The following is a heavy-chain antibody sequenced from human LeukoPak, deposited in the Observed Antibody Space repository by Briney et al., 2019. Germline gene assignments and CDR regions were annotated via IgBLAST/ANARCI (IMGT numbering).Heavy chain of an antibody. Sequence: GGSLRLSCGASGFTFSSNWTHWVRQAPGKGLVWVSLITPDGTTTTYADSVKGRFTISRDNAKNTLYLQMNSLRAEDTAVYYCVPADKQWGQGTLVTVSS. CDR3: VPADKQ. CDR2: ITPDGTTT. CDR1: GFTFSSNW. J-gene: IGHJ4*02. D-gene: IGHD6-13*01. V-gene: IGHV3-74*01.